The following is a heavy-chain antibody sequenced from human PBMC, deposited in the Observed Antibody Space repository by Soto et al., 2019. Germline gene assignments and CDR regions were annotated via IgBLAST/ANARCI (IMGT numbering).Heavy chain of an antibody. V-gene: IGHV1-18*01. Sequence: QVQLAQSANEVKKPGASVRVSCKAAGYTFIRYGIAWVRQAPGQGLEWMGWISPYNDYTVYAQKFQCRVSMTADKSTRTVYMNLKGLKSDDTAVYYCARGGYYDNSWGKLSHYGLDVWGQGTSVSVSS. CDR2: ISPYNDYT. D-gene: IGHD3-16*01. J-gene: IGHJ6*02. CDR1: GYTFIRYG. CDR3: ARGGYYDNSWGKLSHYGLDV.